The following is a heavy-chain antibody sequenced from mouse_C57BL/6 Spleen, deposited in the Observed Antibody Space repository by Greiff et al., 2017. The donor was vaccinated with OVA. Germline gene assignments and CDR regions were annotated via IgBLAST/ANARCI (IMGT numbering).Heavy chain of an antibody. V-gene: IGHV1-81*01. J-gene: IGHJ3*01. CDR2: IYPRSGNT. CDR3: ARRNDSTSWFAY. CDR1: GYTFTSYG. D-gene: IGHD2-4*01. Sequence: QVQLQQSGAELARPGASVKLSCKASGYTFTSYGISWVKQRTGQGLEWIGEIYPRSGNTYYNEKFKGKATLTADKSSSTAYMELRSLTSEDSAVYFCARRNDSTSWFAYWGQGTLVTVSA.